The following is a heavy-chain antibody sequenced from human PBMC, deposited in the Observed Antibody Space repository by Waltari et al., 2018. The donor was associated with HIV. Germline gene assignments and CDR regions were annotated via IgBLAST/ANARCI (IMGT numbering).Heavy chain of an antibody. J-gene: IGHJ4*02. CDR2: IYWNDDK. D-gene: IGHD3-3*01. CDR1: GFSLSTSGLG. V-gene: IGHV2-5*01. Sequence: QITLKESGPTLVKPTQTLTLTCTFSGFSLSTSGLGVGWIRQPPGKALEWLALIYWNDDKRYSPSLKSRLTITKDTSKNQVVLTMSNMDPVDTATYFCVQTITKPIFGVVIKGVLDYWGQGTLITVSS. CDR3: VQTITKPIFGVVIKGVLDY.